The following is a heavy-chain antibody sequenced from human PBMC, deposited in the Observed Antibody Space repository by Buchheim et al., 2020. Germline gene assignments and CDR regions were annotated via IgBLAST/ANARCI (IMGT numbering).Heavy chain of an antibody. J-gene: IGHJ5*02. Sequence: QVQLQESGPGLVKPSQTLSLTCAVSGASVSSGGYYWSWIRQLPGKGLEWIGYIYYSGTTYYNPSLKSRVTISLDTSKNQFSLKVSSVTAADTAVYYCARDDVPWIRPGRLDPWGQGTL. V-gene: IGHV4-31*11. CDR3: ARDDVPWIRPGRLDP. CDR2: IYYSGTT. D-gene: IGHD5-18*01. CDR1: GASVSSGGYY.